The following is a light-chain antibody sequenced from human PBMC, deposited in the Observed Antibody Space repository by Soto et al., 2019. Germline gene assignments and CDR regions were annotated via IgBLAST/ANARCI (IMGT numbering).Light chain of an antibody. CDR3: QQYDAWPLT. V-gene: IGKV3-15*01. Sequence: VMTQSPSTLSVSPGDRVTISCRASESFSRNLAFYHQKPGKAPTLLIYHASRLATGIPYRFSGGGSGTEFTLTISSRQSEDDAVNYCQQYDAWPLTFGEGTKVDVK. CDR1: ESFSRN. CDR2: HAS. J-gene: IGKJ4*01.